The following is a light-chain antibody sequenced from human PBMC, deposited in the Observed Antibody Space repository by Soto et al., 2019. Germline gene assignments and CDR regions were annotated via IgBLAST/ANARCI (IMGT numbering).Light chain of an antibody. Sequence: QRARKRPVSVSGAHGQGSSITSTGTSSDVGGFNYVSWYQQHPGKAPKLMIYDVTNRPSGVSYRFSGSKSGNTASLTISGLQAEDEADYYCNSYTSSSTYVFGTGTKVTVL. J-gene: IGLJ1*01. V-gene: IGLV2-14*03. CDR2: DVT. CDR1: SSDVGGFNY. CDR3: NSYTSSSTYV.